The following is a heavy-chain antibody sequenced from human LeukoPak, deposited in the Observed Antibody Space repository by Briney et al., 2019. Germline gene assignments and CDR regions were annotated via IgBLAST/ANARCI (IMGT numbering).Heavy chain of an antibody. CDR1: GFTFNYYA. D-gene: IGHD5-12*01. CDR3: AKGWLKFDY. Sequence: PGGSLRLSCAASGFTFNYYAMNWVRQAPGKGLEWVSAILGGGDTTSYADSVKGRFTISRDNSKNTLYLQMNSLRAEDTAVYYCAKGWLKFDYWGQGTLVTVSS. V-gene: IGHV3-23*01. J-gene: IGHJ4*02. CDR2: ILGGGDTT.